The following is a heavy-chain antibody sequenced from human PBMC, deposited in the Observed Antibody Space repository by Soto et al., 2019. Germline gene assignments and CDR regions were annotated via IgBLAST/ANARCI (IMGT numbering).Heavy chain of an antibody. CDR1: GGSISSGDYY. D-gene: IGHD1-26*01. V-gene: IGHV4-30-4*01. CDR2: IYYSGST. J-gene: IGHJ4*02. Sequence: SETLSLTCTVSGGSISSGDYYWSWIRQPPGKGLEWIGYIYYSGSTYYNPSLKSRVTISVDTSKNQFSLKLSSVIAADTAVYYCARGDAVAWGFDYWGQGTQVTVSS. CDR3: ARGDAVAWGFDY.